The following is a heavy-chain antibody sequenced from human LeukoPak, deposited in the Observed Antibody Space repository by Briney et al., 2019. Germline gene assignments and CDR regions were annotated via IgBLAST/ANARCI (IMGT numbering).Heavy chain of an antibody. V-gene: IGHV3-33*01. D-gene: IGHD2-15*01. CDR1: GFTFSSYG. CDR2: IWYDGSNK. J-gene: IGHJ6*02. CDR3: ARDRADIVVVVAATHGMDV. Sequence: GGSLRLSCAASGFTFSSYGMHWVRQAPGKGLEWVAVIWYDGSNKYYADSVKGRFTISRDNSKNTLYLQMNSLRAEDTAVYYCARDRADIVVVVAATHGMDVWGQGTTVTVSS.